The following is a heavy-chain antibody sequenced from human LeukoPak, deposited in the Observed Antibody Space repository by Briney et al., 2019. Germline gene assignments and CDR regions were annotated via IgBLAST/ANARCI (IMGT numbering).Heavy chain of an antibody. Sequence: KSSETLSLTCAVSGYSISSGYYWGWIRQPPGRGLEWIGGIYHSGSTYYNPSLKSRVTIPVDTSKNQFSLKLSSVTAADTAVYYCARDVYDSSGYLGAEYFQHWGQGTLVTVSS. D-gene: IGHD3-22*01. CDR3: ARDVYDSSGYLGAEYFQH. CDR2: IYHSGST. CDR1: GYSISSGYY. J-gene: IGHJ1*01. V-gene: IGHV4-38-2*02.